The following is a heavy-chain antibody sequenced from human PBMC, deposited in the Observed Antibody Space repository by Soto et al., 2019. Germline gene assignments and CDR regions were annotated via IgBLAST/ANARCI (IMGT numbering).Heavy chain of an antibody. CDR2: IIPIFGTA. CDR3: ARVPKHLRDWYYYDSSGYSPPSDAFDI. CDR1: GGTCSSYA. V-gene: IGHV1-69*13. D-gene: IGHD3-22*01. J-gene: IGHJ3*02. Sequence: GASVKVSCKASGGTCSSYAISWVRQAPGQGLKWMGGIIPIFGTANYAQKFQGRVTITADESTSTAYMELSSLRSEDTAVYYCARVPKHLRDWYYYDSSGYSPPSDAFDIWGQGTMVTVSS.